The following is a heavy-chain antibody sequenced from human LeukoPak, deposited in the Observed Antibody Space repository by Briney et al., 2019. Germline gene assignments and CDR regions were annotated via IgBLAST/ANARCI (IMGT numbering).Heavy chain of an antibody. Sequence: GGSLRLSCAGSGFTFSRHAVTWVRQAPGKRREWVSTIRGSGGSIYYAESVKGWFTISRDNSKNTVYLQVTSLRAEDTAVYYCANDYYGSGSYYNLFGYWGQGTLVTVSS. CDR2: IRGSGGSI. CDR1: GFTFSRHA. V-gene: IGHV3-23*01. J-gene: IGHJ4*02. D-gene: IGHD3-10*01. CDR3: ANDYYGSGSYYNLFGY.